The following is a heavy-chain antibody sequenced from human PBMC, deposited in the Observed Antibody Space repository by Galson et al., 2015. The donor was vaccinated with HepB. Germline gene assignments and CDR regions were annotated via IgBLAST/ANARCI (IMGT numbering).Heavy chain of an antibody. J-gene: IGHJ4*02. CDR2: IYYSGST. Sequence: SETLSLTCTVSGGSISSSSYYWGWIRQPPGKGLEWIGSIYYSGSTYYNPSLKSRVTISVDTSKNQFSLKLSSVTAADTAVYYCASRRKDYSNLDYWGQGTLVTVSS. D-gene: IGHD4-11*01. CDR1: GGSISSSSYY. CDR3: ASRRKDYSNLDY. V-gene: IGHV4-39*01.